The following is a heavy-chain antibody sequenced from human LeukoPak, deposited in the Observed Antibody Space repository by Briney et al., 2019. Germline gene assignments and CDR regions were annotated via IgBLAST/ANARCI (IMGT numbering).Heavy chain of an antibody. CDR2: ISAYNGNT. D-gene: IGHD2-2*01. V-gene: IGHV1-18*01. J-gene: IGHJ3*02. CDR1: GYTLSHYG. CDR3: ARVSCSSTSCSYATDAFDI. Sequence: GASVKVSCKALGYTLSHYGISWVRQAPGQGLEWMGWISAYNGNTNYAQKLQGRVTMTTDTSTSTAYMELRSLGSDDTAVYYCARVSCSSTSCSYATDAFDIWGQGTMVTVSS.